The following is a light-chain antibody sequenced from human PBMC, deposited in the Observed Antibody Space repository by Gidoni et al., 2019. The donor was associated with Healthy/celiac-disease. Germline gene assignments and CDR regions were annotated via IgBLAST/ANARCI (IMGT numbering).Light chain of an antibody. Sequence: ESVLKQSPGTLSLSRGERATLSCSASQSVSSSYLAWYQQKPGQPPRLLIYVASIRSTGIPDRFSGIWSGTDFTLTISRLSPEYFALYSFQHYGSSPPYPFGQGTKLEIK. CDR1: QSVSSSY. J-gene: IGKJ2*01. CDR3: QHYGSSPPYP. V-gene: IGKV3-20*01. CDR2: VAS.